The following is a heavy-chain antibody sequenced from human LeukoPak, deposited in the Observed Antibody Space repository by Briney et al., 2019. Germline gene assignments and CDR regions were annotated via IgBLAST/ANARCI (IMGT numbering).Heavy chain of an antibody. CDR3: ARAGYDFWSGYLF. D-gene: IGHD3-3*01. CDR2: INPNSGGT. Sequence: ASVKVSCKASGYTFTGYYMHWVRQAPGQGLEWMGRINPNSGGTNYAQKFQGRVTMTRDTSISTAYMELSRLRSEDTAVYYCARAGYDFWSGYLFWGQGTLVTVSS. CDR1: GYTFTGYY. V-gene: IGHV1-2*06. J-gene: IGHJ4*02.